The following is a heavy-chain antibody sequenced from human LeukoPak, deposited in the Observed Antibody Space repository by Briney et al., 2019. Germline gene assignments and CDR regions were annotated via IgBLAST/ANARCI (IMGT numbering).Heavy chain of an antibody. J-gene: IGHJ3*02. Sequence: GGSLRLSCAASGFTFSSYSMNWVRQAPGKGLEWVSSISGSSSYIYYADSVKGRFTISRDNAKNSLYLQMNSLRAEDTAVYYCARDSGYDAFDIWGQGTMVTVSS. V-gene: IGHV3-21*01. CDR1: GFTFSSYS. CDR3: ARDSGYDAFDI. D-gene: IGHD3-22*01. CDR2: ISGSSSYI.